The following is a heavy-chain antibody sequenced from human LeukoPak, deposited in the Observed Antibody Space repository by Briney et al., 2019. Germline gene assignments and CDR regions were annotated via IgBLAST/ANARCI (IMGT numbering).Heavy chain of an antibody. Sequence: GGALRLSCAASGFTSIGDAMSWVRQAPGKGLEWISAISCSGGNTYYADSVKGRFTISRDNSKNTLYVQMNSLRAEDTAVYYCAKGADYYYYYGMDVWGQGTTVIVSS. D-gene: IGHD6-25*01. J-gene: IGHJ6*02. CDR2: ISCSGGNT. V-gene: IGHV3-23*01. CDR1: GFTSIGDA. CDR3: AKGADYYYYYGMDV.